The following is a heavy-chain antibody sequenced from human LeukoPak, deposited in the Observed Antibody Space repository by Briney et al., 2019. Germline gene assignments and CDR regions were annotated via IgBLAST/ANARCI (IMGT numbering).Heavy chain of an antibody. J-gene: IGHJ5*02. CDR2: IIPIFGTA. V-gene: IGHV1-69*06. CDR1: GGTFSSYA. CDR3: ARNYGSGISRFDP. Sequence: GASVKVSCKASGGTFSSYAISWVRQAPGQGLEWMGGIIPIFGTANYAQKFQGRVTITADKSTSTAYMGLSSLRSEDTAVYYCARNYGSGISRFDPWGQGTLVTVSS. D-gene: IGHD3-10*01.